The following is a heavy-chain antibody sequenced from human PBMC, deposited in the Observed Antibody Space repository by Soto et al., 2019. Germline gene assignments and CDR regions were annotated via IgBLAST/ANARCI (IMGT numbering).Heavy chain of an antibody. J-gene: IGHJ4*02. D-gene: IGHD3-16*02. CDR3: ARDLRFVHLGDLSLPYYFDY. V-gene: IGHV3-21*01. CDR2: ISSSSSYI. Sequence: EVQLVESGGGLVKPGGSLRLSCAASGFTFSSYSMNWVRQAPGKGLEWVSSISSSSSYIYYADSVKGRFTISRDNAKNSLYLQMNSLRAEDTAVYYCARDLRFVHLGDLSLPYYFDYWGQGTLVTVSS. CDR1: GFTFSSYS.